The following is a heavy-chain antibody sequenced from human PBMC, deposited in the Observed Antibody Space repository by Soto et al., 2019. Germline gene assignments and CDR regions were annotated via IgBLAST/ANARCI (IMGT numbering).Heavy chain of an antibody. D-gene: IGHD6-13*01. CDR3: AKSPIAVAGRWFDP. V-gene: IGHV3-23*01. CDR1: GFTFSTYA. J-gene: IGHJ5*02. Sequence: GGSLRLSCAASGFTFSTYAMTWVRQAPGKGLEWVSDISGSGGSTYYADSVKGRFTISRDNSKNTLYLQMNSLRTEDTAVYYCAKSPIAVAGRWFDPWGQGTLVTVSS. CDR2: ISGSGGST.